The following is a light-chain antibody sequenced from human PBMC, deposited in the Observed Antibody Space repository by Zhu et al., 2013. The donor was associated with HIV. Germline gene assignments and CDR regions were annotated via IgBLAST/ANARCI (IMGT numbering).Light chain of an antibody. CDR3: NSWDSSANHVV. CDR1: SLRSYY. CDR2: GKN. J-gene: IGLJ2*01. Sequence: SELTQDPAVSVALGQTVRITCQGDSLRSYYASWYQQKPGQAPLRVIFGKNNRPSGIPDRFSGSNSGNTASLTITGAQAEDEADYYCNSWDSSANHVVFGGGTKLTVL. V-gene: IGLV3-19*02.